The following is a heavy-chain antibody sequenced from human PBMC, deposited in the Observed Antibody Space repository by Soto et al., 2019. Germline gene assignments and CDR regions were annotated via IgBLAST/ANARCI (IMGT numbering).Heavy chain of an antibody. Sequence: PSETLSLTCTVSGGSISSGGYYWSWIRQHPGKGLEWIGYIYYSGSTYHNPSLKSRVTISVDTSKNQFSLKLSSVTAADTAVYYCARENGIAARLDYWGQGTLVTVSS. CDR2: IYYSGST. J-gene: IGHJ4*02. CDR3: ARENGIAARLDY. CDR1: GGSISSGGYY. D-gene: IGHD6-6*01. V-gene: IGHV4-31*03.